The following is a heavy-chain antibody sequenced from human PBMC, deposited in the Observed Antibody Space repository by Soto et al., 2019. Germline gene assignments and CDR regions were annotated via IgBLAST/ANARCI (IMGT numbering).Heavy chain of an antibody. CDR3: ATTKCFDP. Sequence: SETLSLTCTVSGGSISSRGYYWGWIRQPPGKGLEWIGTIYYSGSTYYNPSLKSRVTISVDTSKNQFSLKLSSVTAADTAVYYCATTKCFDPWGQGTLYTYSS. V-gene: IGHV4-39*01. J-gene: IGHJ5*02. CDR2: IYYSGST. CDR1: GGSISSRGYY.